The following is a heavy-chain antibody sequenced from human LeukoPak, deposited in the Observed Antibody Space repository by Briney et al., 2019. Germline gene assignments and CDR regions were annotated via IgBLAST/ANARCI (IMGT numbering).Heavy chain of an antibody. CDR1: GFTVSSNY. D-gene: IGHD3-10*01. Sequence: PGGSLRLSCAASGFTVSSNYMTWVRQAPGKGLEWLSVMYSGGNAYYAASVEGRFIVSRDNSKNTLYLEMNSLRAEDTAVYYCAKLPHVTSDYYGSGSYYNWGQGTLVTVSS. J-gene: IGHJ4*02. CDR2: MYSGGNA. V-gene: IGHV3-53*05. CDR3: AKLPHVTSDYYGSGSYYN.